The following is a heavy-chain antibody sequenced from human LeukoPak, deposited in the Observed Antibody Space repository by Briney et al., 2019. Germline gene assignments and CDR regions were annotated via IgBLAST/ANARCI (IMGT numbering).Heavy chain of an antibody. CDR2: INHSGST. D-gene: IGHD3-10*01. CDR1: GGSFSGYY. CDR3: ARPRRYYYGSGSPNNWFDP. J-gene: IGHJ5*02. Sequence: SETLSLTCAVYGGSFSGYYWSWIRQPPGKGLEWIGEINHSGSTNYNPSLKSRVTISVDTSKNQFSLKLSSVTAADTAVYYCARPRRYYYGSGSPNNWFDPWGQGTLVTVSS. V-gene: IGHV4-34*01.